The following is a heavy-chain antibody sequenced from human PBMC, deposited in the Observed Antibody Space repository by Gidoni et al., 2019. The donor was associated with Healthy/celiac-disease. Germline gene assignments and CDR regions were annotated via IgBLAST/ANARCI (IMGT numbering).Heavy chain of an antibody. CDR3: ARGGFYDSSSLTRYWYFDL. J-gene: IGHJ2*01. D-gene: IGHD6-6*01. CDR2: IYTSGST. V-gene: IGHV4-61*02. CDR1: GGSISSGSYY. Sequence: QVQLQESGPGLVKPSQTLSLTCTVSGGSISSGSYYWSWIRQPAGKGLEWIGRIYTSGSTNYNPSLKSRVTISVDTSKNQFSLKLSSVTAADTAVYYCARGGFYDSSSLTRYWYFDLWGRGTLVTVSS.